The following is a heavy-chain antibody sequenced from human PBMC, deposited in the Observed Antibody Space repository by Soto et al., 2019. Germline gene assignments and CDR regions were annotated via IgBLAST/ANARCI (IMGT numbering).Heavy chain of an antibody. CDR1: GFTFSGSA. D-gene: IGHD3-16*02. CDR3: TSPLRLGELSLLSGMDV. CDR2: IRSKANSYAS. V-gene: IGHV3-73*02. J-gene: IGHJ6*02. Sequence: EVQLVESGGGLVQPGGSLKLSCAASGFTFSGSAMHWVRQASGKGLEWVGRIRSKANSYASAYAASVKGRFTISRDVSKNTAYLQMNSLKTEDTAVYYCTSPLRLGELSLLSGMDVWGQGTTVTVSS.